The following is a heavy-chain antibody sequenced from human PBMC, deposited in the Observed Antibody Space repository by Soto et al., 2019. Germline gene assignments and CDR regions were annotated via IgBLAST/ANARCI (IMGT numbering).Heavy chain of an antibody. J-gene: IGHJ4*02. Sequence: LSLTCTVSGTSISSYYWSWIRQPPGKGLEWIANIHYSGTTNYNPSLASRVTLSVDTSQNQFSLKMTSVTAADRAMYFCARYNSYAMDYWGRGTLVTVPQ. D-gene: IGHD2-2*01. CDR2: IHYSGTT. CDR3: ARYNSYAMDY. V-gene: IGHV4-59*01. CDR1: GTSISSYY.